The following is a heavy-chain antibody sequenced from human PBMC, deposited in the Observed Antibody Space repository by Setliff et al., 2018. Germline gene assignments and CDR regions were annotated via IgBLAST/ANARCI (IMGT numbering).Heavy chain of an antibody. J-gene: IGHJ4*02. CDR3: ARGRNIKLRLLDS. CDR2: INHSGST. V-gene: IGHV4-34*01. D-gene: IGHD1-20*01. CDR1: GGTFSYYY. Sequence: TLSLTCAASGGTFSYYYWTWIRQPPGKGLEWIGEINHSGSTSYNPSLESRVTISIDTSKNQFSLNLRYVTAADTGLYYCARGRNIKLRLLDSWGQGKLVTVS.